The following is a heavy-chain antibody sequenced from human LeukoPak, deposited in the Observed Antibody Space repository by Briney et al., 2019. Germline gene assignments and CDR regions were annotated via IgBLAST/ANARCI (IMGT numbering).Heavy chain of an antibody. V-gene: IGHV3-74*01. CDR2: INGDGSST. J-gene: IGHJ4*02. D-gene: IGHD1-26*01. CDR3: ARESSWAPDY. Sequence: GGSLRLSCAASGFTLSNYWMHWVRQAPGKGLVWVSRINGDGSSTSNADAVKGRFTISRDNAKNTLFLQMNSLRAEDTAVYYCARESSWAPDYWGQGTLVTVSS. CDR1: GFTLSNYW.